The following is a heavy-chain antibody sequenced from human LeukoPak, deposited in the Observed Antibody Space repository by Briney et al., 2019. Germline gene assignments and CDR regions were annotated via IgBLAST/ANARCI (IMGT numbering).Heavy chain of an antibody. D-gene: IGHD3-22*01. Sequence: GGSLRLSCAASGFTFSSYGMHWVRQAPGKGLEWVAVISYDGSNKYYADSVKGRFTISRDNSKNTLNLQMNSLRAEDTVVYDCANGDDSSGYYFDYWGQGTLVTVSS. CDR3: ANGDDSSGYYFDY. CDR2: ISYDGSNK. J-gene: IGHJ4*02. CDR1: GFTFSSYG. V-gene: IGHV3-30*18.